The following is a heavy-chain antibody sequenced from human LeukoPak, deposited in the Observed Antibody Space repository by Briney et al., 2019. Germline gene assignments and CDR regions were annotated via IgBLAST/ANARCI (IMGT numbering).Heavy chain of an antibody. Sequence: SETLSLTCAVYGGSFSGYYWSRIRQPPGKGLEWIGEINHSGSTNYNPSLKSRVTISVDTSKNQFSLKLSSVTAADTAVYYCARARRSIAARRGNYFDYWGQGTLVTVSS. CDR3: ARARRSIAARRGNYFDY. D-gene: IGHD6-6*01. CDR2: INHSGST. CDR1: GGSFSGYY. J-gene: IGHJ4*02. V-gene: IGHV4-34*01.